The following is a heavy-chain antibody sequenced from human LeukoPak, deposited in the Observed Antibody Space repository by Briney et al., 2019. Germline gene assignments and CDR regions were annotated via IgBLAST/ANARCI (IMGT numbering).Heavy chain of an antibody. J-gene: IGHJ4*02. Sequence: SVKVSCKASGGTFSSYAISWVRQAPGQGLEWMGRIIPIFGIANYAQKFQGRVTITADKSTSTAYMELSSLRSEDTAVYYCARGFPQLERFDYWSQGTLVTVSS. CDR3: ARGFPQLERFDY. V-gene: IGHV1-69*04. D-gene: IGHD1-1*01. CDR2: IIPIFGIA. CDR1: GGTFSSYA.